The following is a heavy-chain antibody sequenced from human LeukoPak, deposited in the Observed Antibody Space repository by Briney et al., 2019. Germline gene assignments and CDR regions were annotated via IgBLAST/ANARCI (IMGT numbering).Heavy chain of an antibody. Sequence: SETLSLTCTVSDYSISSGYYWGWIRQPPGKGLEWIGSIYHSGSTYYNPSLKSRVTISVDTSKNQFSLKLSSVTAADTAVYYCARDHRVYAVIRFYYYYYMDVWGKGTTVTVSS. D-gene: IGHD3-16*02. J-gene: IGHJ6*03. CDR2: IYHSGST. CDR3: ARDHRVYAVIRFYYYYYMDV. CDR1: DYSISSGYY. V-gene: IGHV4-38-2*02.